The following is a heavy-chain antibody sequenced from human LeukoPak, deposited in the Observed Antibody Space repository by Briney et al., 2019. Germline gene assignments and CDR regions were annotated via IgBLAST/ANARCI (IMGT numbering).Heavy chain of an antibody. V-gene: IGHV1-18*01. CDR2: ISAYNGNT. Sequence: ASVKVSCKASGYTFTSYGISWVRQAPGQGLEWMGWISAYNGNTNYAQELQGRVTMTTDTSTSTAYTELRSLRSDDTAVYYCARDCSSTSCYTVDYWGQGTLVTVSS. CDR1: GYTFTSYG. J-gene: IGHJ4*02. CDR3: ARDCSSTSCYTVDY. D-gene: IGHD2-2*02.